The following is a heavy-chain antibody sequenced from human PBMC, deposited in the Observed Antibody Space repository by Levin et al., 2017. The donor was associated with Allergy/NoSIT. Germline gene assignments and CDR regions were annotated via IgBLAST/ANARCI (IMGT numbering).Heavy chain of an antibody. CDR1: GYTFTSYG. CDR3: ARVLTFGDYGVNWFDP. Sequence: ASVKVSCKASGYTFTSYGISWVRQAPGQGLEWMGWISAYNGNTNYAQKLQGRVTMTTDTSTSTAYMELRSLRSDDTAVYYCARVLTFGDYGVNWFDPWGQGTLVTVSS. D-gene: IGHD4-17*01. V-gene: IGHV1-18*01. J-gene: IGHJ5*02. CDR2: ISAYNGNT.